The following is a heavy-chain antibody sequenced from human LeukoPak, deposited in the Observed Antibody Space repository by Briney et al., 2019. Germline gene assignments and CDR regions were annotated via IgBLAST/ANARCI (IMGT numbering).Heavy chain of an antibody. J-gene: IGHJ4*02. CDR3: ARGYSSSWYYFDY. CDR2: ISSSSSYI. V-gene: IGHV3-21*01. D-gene: IGHD6-13*01. Sequence: GGSLRLSCAASGSTFSSYAMNWVRQAPGKGLEWVSSISSSSSYIYYADSVKGRFTISRDNAKNSLYLQMNSLRAEDTAVYYCARGYSSSWYYFDYWGQGTLVTVPS. CDR1: GSTFSSYA.